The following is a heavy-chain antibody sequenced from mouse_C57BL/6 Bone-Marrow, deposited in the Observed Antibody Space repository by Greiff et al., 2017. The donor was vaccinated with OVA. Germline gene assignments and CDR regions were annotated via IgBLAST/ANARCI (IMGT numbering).Heavy chain of an antibody. CDR2: IYPGSGST. CDR1: GYIFPSYW. CDR3: AREGDYAWYFDV. D-gene: IGHD2-4*01. V-gene: IGHV1-55*01. Sequence: QVQLKQPGAELVKSGASVKMSCKASGYIFPSYWITWVKQRPGQGLEWIGDIYPGSGSTNYNEKFKSKATLTVDTSSSTAYMQLSSLTSEVSAVYYCAREGDYAWYFDVWGTGTTVTVSS. J-gene: IGHJ1*03.